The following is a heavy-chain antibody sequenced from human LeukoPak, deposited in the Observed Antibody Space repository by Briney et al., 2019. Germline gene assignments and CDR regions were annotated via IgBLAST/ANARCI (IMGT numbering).Heavy chain of an antibody. V-gene: IGHV4-31*03. CDR3: ATPYCSSLSCLDVFNI. CDR1: GISISDGRYY. Sequence: PSETLSLTCNVSGISISDGRYYWAWIRQRPGRGLEWIGYKYYSGSAKYNPSLKSRLTISIDTPENQFSLHLSSVTAADTAMYYCATPYCSSLSCLDVFNIWGQARMVTVSS. D-gene: IGHD2-2*01. CDR2: KYYSGSA. J-gene: IGHJ3*02.